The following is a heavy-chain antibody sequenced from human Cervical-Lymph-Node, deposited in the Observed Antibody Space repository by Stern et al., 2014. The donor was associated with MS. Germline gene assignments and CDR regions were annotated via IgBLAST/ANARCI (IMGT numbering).Heavy chain of an antibody. J-gene: IGHJ6*02. D-gene: IGHD2-21*01. V-gene: IGHV1-69*01. CDR3: ATSAGFYSAMDV. Sequence: QAQLGQSGAEVKKPGSSVKVSCRTSGGTFSNSAFCWIRQAPGQWLEWMGAIIPIFGTATYAQRFQGRVTISAHESTNTAYMELSSLRSEDTAVYYCATSAGFYSAMDVWGPGTTVAVSS. CDR1: GGTFSNSA. CDR2: IIPIFGTA.